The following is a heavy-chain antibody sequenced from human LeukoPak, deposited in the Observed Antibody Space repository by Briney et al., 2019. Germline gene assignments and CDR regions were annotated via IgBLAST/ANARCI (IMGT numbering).Heavy chain of an antibody. CDR2: IHTSGST. J-gene: IGHJ4*02. CDR1: GDFISNSY. V-gene: IGHV4-4*07. D-gene: IGHD6-13*01. Sequence: SETLSLTCTVSGDFISNSYWNWIRQPAGKGLEWTGRIHTSGSTNYNPSLQSRVTMSIDTSKNQFSLKLSSVTAADTAVYYCVREPITAAGSFDYWGQGALVTVSS. CDR3: VREPITAAGSFDY.